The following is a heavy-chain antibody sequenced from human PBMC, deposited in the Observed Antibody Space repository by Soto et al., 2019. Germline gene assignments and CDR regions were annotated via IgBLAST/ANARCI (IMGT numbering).Heavy chain of an antibody. V-gene: IGHV4-34*01. CDR3: ARGDIYCSSTSCYQRAAYYYYVMDV. Sequence: SETLSLTCAVYGGSFSGYYWSWIRQPPGKGLEWIGEINHSGSTNYNPSLKSRVTISVDTSKNQFSLKLSSVTAADTAVYYCARGDIYCSSTSCYQRAAYYYYVMDVWGQGTTVTVSS. D-gene: IGHD2-2*01. J-gene: IGHJ6*02. CDR1: GGSFSGYY. CDR2: INHSGST.